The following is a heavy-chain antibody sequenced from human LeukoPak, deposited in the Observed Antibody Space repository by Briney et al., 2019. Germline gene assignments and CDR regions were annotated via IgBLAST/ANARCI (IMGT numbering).Heavy chain of an antibody. J-gene: IGHJ6*02. D-gene: IGHD2-15*01. CDR1: GGSISSYY. Sequence: PSETLSLTCTVSGGSISSYYWSWIRQPPGKGLEWIGYIYYSGSTNYNPSLKSRVTISVDTSKNQFSLKLSSVTAADTAVYYCARDGGPDLYYYGMDAWGQGTTVTVSS. V-gene: IGHV4-59*12. CDR2: IYYSGST. CDR3: ARDGGPDLYYYGMDA.